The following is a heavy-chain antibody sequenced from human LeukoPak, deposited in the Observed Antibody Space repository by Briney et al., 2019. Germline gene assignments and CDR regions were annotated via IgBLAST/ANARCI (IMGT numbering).Heavy chain of an antibody. Sequence: KTSETLSLTCTVSGGSISSYYWSWIRQPPGKGLEWNGYIYYSGSTNYNPSLKSRVTISVDTSKNQFSLKLSSVTAADTAVYYCARLYTTGDGGDYFDYWGQGTLVTVSS. V-gene: IGHV4-59*08. D-gene: IGHD7-27*01. CDR2: IYYSGST. J-gene: IGHJ4*02. CDR3: ARLYTTGDGGDYFDY. CDR1: GGSISSYY.